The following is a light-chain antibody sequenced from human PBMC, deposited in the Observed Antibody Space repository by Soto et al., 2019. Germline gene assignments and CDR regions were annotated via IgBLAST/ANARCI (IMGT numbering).Light chain of an antibody. Sequence: EIVLTQSPATLSLSPGERATVSCRASQSVSSYLAWYQQKPGQAPRLLIYDASNRATGIPARFSGSGSGTDFTLTISSLELVDFAVYYCQQRSNWPPSITFGQGTRLEIK. CDR2: DAS. V-gene: IGKV3-11*01. CDR1: QSVSSY. J-gene: IGKJ5*01. CDR3: QQRSNWPPSIT.